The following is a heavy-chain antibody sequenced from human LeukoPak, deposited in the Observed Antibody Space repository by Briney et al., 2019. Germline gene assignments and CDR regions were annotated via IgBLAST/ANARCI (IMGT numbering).Heavy chain of an antibody. CDR1: GGSFSGYY. CDR3: ARGLNTLSRSSWGY. Sequence: SETLSLTCAVYGGSFSGYYWSWIRQPPGKGLEWIGEINHSGSTNYNPSLKSRVTISVDTSKNQFSLKLSSVTAADTAVYYCARGLNTLSRSSWGYWGQGTLVTVSS. V-gene: IGHV4-34*01. CDR2: INHSGST. J-gene: IGHJ4*02. D-gene: IGHD7-27*01.